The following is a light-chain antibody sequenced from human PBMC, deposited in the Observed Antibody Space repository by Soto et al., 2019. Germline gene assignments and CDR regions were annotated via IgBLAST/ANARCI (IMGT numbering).Light chain of an antibody. CDR1: SGHSSYI. CDR2: REGSGSY. V-gene: IGLV4-60*02. Sequence: QPVLTQSSSASASLGSSVKLTCTLSSGHSSYIIAWPQQQPGKAPRYLMKREGSGSYNKGSGVPDRFSGSSSGAERYLTISNLQFEDEADYYCETWDSNTRVFGTGTKLTVL. CDR3: ETWDSNTRV. J-gene: IGLJ1*01.